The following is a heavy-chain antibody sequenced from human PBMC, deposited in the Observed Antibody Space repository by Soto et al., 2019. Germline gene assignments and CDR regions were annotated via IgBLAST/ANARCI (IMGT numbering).Heavy chain of an antibody. V-gene: IGHV5-51*01. D-gene: IGHD2-15*01. CDR1: GYSFTSYW. CDR2: IYPGDSDT. Sequence: GESLKISCKGSGYSFTSYWIGWVRQMPGKGLEWMGIIYPGDSDTRYSPSFQGQVTISADKSISTAYLQWSSLRSDDTAVYYCARWQLLKYYYYGMDVWGQGTTVTVSS. J-gene: IGHJ6*02. CDR3: ARWQLLKYYYYGMDV.